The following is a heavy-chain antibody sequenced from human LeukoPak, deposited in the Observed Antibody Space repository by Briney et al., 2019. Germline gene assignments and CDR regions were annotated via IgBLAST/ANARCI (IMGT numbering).Heavy chain of an antibody. D-gene: IGHD3-16*01. J-gene: IGHJ6*02. CDR3: ARDLREDETLGMDV. Sequence: RGSLRLSCLAPGFTFSTYDMTWVRQAAGKGLEWVSVISGKGGSTYYYADSVKGRFTISRDNSKHTLYLEMNSLRAEDTAVYYCARDLREDETLGMDVWGQGTTVTVSS. CDR2: ISGKGGST. CDR1: GFTFSTYD. V-gene: IGHV3-23*01.